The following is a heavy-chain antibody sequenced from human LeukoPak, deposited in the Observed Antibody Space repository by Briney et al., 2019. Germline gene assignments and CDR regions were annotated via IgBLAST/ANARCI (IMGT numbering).Heavy chain of an antibody. Sequence: PGGSLRLSCAASGFTFSNYGMNWVRQAPGKGLQWVANILASGSPTYYADSVKGRFIISRDNSKNTVYLQMNSLRVEDTAIYYCAKDLRPDGVDNFDHWGQGILVTVSS. V-gene: IGHV3-23*01. D-gene: IGHD2-8*01. J-gene: IGHJ4*02. CDR2: ILASGSPT. CDR1: GFTFSNYG. CDR3: AKDLRPDGVDNFDH.